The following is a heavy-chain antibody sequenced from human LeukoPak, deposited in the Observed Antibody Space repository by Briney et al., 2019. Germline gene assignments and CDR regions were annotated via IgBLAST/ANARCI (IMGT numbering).Heavy chain of an antibody. V-gene: IGHV1-69*06. Sequence: GASVKVSCKASGGTFSSYAISWVRQAPGQGLEWMEGIIPIFGTANYAQKFQGRVTITADKSTSTAYMELSSLRSEDTAVYYCARDEDGYDYFYWGQGTLVTVSS. CDR2: IIPIFGTA. D-gene: IGHD5-12*01. CDR3: ARDEDGYDYFY. J-gene: IGHJ4*02. CDR1: GGTFSSYA.